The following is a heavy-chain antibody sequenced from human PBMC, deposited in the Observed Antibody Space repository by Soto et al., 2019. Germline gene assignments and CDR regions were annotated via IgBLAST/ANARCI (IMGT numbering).Heavy chain of an antibody. D-gene: IGHD5-12*01. CDR3: ARDIVATISDP. CDR1: GFTFSSYS. Sequence: PGGSLRLSCAASGFTFSSYSMNWVRQAPGKGLEWVSSISSSSSYIYYADSVKGRFTISRDNAKNSLYLQMNSLRSEDTAVYYCARDIVATISDPWGQGTLVTVSS. CDR2: ISSSSSYI. J-gene: IGHJ5*02. V-gene: IGHV3-21*01.